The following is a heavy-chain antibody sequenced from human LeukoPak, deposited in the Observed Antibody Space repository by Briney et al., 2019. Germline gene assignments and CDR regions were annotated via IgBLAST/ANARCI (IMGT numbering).Heavy chain of an antibody. CDR2: IYSGDSP. CDR1: GFTLDDYG. V-gene: IGHV3-53*04. Sequence: GGSLRLSCAASGFTLDDYGMSWVRQAPGKGLEWVSVIYSGDSPYYADSVKGRFTISRHNSKNTLYLQMNSLRAEDTAVYYCARDLRGGNLDYWGQGTLVTVSS. J-gene: IGHJ4*02. D-gene: IGHD4-23*01. CDR3: ARDLRGGNLDY.